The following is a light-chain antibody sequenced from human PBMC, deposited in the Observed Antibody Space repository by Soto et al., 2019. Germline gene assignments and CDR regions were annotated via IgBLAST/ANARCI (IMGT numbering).Light chain of an antibody. V-gene: IGLV2-8*01. CDR1: SSDVGGYNY. Sequence: QSALTQPPSASGSPGQSVTISCTGTSSDVGGYNYVSWYQQHPGKAPKLMIYEVSQRPSGVPDRFSGSKSGNTASLTVSGLQAEDEADYYCSSYAGSNTPYVFGTGTKLTVL. CDR2: EVS. J-gene: IGLJ1*01. CDR3: SSYAGSNTPYV.